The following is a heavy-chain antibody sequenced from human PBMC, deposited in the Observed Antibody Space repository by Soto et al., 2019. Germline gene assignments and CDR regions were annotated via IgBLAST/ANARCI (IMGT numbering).Heavy chain of an antibody. D-gene: IGHD3-16*01. CDR1: GASIRSYH. V-gene: IGHV4-4*07. CDR2: MQHTGNT. Sequence: SETLSLTCAVSGASIRSYHWSWIRQPAGKGLEWIGRMQHTGNTNYNPSLKSRVTMSVDTSKNQISLKMTSVTAADTAVYFCAKDVSSRRWFDPWGQGILVTVSS. CDR3: AKDVSSRRWFDP. J-gene: IGHJ5*02.